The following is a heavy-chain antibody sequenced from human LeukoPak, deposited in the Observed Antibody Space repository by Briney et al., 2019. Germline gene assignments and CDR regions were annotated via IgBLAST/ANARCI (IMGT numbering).Heavy chain of an antibody. J-gene: IGHJ4*02. Sequence: PGGSLRLSCAASGFTFSSYEMNWVRQAPGKGLEWVSYISSSGSTIYYAGSVKGRFTISRDNAKNSLYLQMNSLRAEDTAVYYCARVRWFGYNFDYWGQGTLVTVSS. D-gene: IGHD3-10*01. V-gene: IGHV3-48*03. CDR2: ISSSGSTI. CDR1: GFTFSSYE. CDR3: ARVRWFGYNFDY.